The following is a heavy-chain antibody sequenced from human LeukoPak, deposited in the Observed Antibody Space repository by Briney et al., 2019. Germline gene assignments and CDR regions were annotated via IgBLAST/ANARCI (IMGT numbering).Heavy chain of an antibody. Sequence: SETLSLTCTVSGGSISSSSYYWGWIRQPPGKGLEWIGSIYYSGSTYYNPSLKSRVTISVHTSKNQFSLKLSSVTAADTAVYYCARLRWFGELLPSYFDYWGQGTLATVSS. V-gene: IGHV4-39*01. D-gene: IGHD3-10*01. CDR2: IYYSGST. CDR3: ARLRWFGELLPSYFDY. J-gene: IGHJ4*02. CDR1: GGSISSSSYY.